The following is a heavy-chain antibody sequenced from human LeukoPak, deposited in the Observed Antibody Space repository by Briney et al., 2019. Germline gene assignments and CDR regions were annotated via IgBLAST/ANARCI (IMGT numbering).Heavy chain of an antibody. CDR3: AREVRQQRVLMAEYNWFDP. CDR2: ISAYNGNT. V-gene: IGHV1-18*01. J-gene: IGHJ5*02. D-gene: IGHD6-13*01. CDR1: SYTFTSYG. Sequence: GASVKVSCKASSYTFTSYGISWVRQAPGQGLEWMGWISAYNGNTNYAQKLQGRVTMTTDTSTSTAYMELRSLRSDDTAVYYCAREVRQQRVLMAEYNWFDPWGQGTLVTVSS.